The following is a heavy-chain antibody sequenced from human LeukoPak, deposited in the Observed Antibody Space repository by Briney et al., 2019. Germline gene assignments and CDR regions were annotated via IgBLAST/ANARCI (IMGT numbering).Heavy chain of an antibody. D-gene: IGHD3-3*01. Sequence: PSETLSLTCTVSGGSISSYYWSWIRQPPGKGLEWIGYIYYSGTTNYNPSLKSRVTISVDTSKNQFSLKLSSVAAADTAVYCCVRSKSGTYGWFDPWGQGTLVTVSS. J-gene: IGHJ5*02. CDR1: GGSISSYY. CDR2: IYYSGTT. CDR3: VRSKSGTYGWFDP. V-gene: IGHV4-59*01.